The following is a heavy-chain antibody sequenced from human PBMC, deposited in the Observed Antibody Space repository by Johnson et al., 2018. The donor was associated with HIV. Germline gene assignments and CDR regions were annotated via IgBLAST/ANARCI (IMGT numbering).Heavy chain of an antibody. J-gene: IGHJ3*02. V-gene: IGHV3-66*02. CDR2: IYSGGST. D-gene: IGHD3-10*01. Sequence: VQLVESGGGVVRPGGSLRLSCAASGFTFDDYGISWVRQAPGKGLEWVSVIYSGGSTYYADSVKGRFTISRDSSKNTLYLQMNSLRAEDTAVYYCARPPPFMGNYGSGSWWAFDIWGQGTMVTASS. CDR3: ARPPPFMGNYGSGSWWAFDI. CDR1: GFTFDDYG.